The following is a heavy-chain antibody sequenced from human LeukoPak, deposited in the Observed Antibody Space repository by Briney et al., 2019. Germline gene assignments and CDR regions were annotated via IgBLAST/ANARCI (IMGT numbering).Heavy chain of an antibody. J-gene: IGHJ4*02. CDR1: GFTFSSYA. CDR2: TWYDGSYK. D-gene: IGHD2-2*01. Sequence: GGSLRLSCAASGFTFSSYAMSWVRQAPGKRLEWVAVTWYDGSYKYYGDSVKGRFTISRDNSKNTLYLQMNSLRAEDTAVYYCAKRLEQLLTSYYFDYWGQGTLVTVSS. V-gene: IGHV3-33*06. CDR3: AKRLEQLLTSYYFDY.